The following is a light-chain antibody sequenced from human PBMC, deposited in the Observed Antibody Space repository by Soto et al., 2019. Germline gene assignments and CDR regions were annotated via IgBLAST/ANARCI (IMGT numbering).Light chain of an antibody. CDR3: AAWDDSLSGPVV. V-gene: IGLV1-47*01. CDR1: SSNIGNFY. CDR2: KNN. J-gene: IGLJ7*01. Sequence: QAVLTQPPSASGTPGQRVTISCSGSSSNIGNFYVYWYQQLPGTAPQLLIYKNNQRPLVVPARFSGSKSGTSASLAISGLRSEDEADYYCAAWDDSLSGPVVFGGGTQLTVL.